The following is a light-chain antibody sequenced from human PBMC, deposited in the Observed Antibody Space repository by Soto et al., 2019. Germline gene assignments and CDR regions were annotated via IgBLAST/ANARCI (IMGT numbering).Light chain of an antibody. CDR2: AAS. CDR3: QQLNSYLWT. V-gene: IGKV1-9*01. CDR1: QDISSY. J-gene: IGKJ1*01. Sequence: IQLTQSPSSLSASVGDRVTITCRASQDISSYLAWYQQRPGKAPKLLIYAASTLQRGAPSRFSGSGSWTDFTLTISSLQPEDFAAYYCQQLNSYLWTFGQGTKVEIK.